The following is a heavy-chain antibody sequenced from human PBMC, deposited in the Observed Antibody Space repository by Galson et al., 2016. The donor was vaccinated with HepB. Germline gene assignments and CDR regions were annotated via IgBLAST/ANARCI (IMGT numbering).Heavy chain of an antibody. CDR3: ARDLTSTASYWYFDL. CDR2: ISSTGQTI. CDR1: GFSFSSYS. J-gene: IGHJ2*01. Sequence: SLRLSCAASGFSFSSYSMDWVRQAPGKGLEWLALISSTGQTIRYADSVKGRLTISRDNGNNSVSLLLNSLRVEDTALYYCARDLTSTASYWYFDLWGRGTL. V-gene: IGHV3-48*01.